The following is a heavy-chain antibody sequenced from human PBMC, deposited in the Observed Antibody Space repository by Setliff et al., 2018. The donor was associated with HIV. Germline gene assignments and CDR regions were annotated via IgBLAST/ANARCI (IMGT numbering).Heavy chain of an antibody. Sequence: PGGSLSLSGAASGFTFSFYGMHWVRQAPGKGLEWVAFIRYDDSYKFYADSVKGRFTISRDNSKNTLYLQMNSLRADDTAVYYCAKNLYRSPWSPLDYWGQGTLVTVSS. D-gene: IGHD6-19*01. CDR2: IRYDDSYK. V-gene: IGHV3-30*02. CDR3: AKNLYRSPWSPLDY. CDR1: GFTFSFYG. J-gene: IGHJ4*02.